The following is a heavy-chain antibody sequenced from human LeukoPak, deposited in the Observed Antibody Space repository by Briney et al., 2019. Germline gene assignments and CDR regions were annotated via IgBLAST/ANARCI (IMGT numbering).Heavy chain of an antibody. Sequence: GGSLRLSCAASGLTVRSNYMSWVRQAPGKGLEWVSVIYSGGSIYNADFVKGRFTISRDNSKNTLYLQMNSLRVEDTAVYYCARDPYSGSFYGDDWGQGTLVTVSS. CDR3: ARDPYSGSFYGDD. V-gene: IGHV3-53*01. J-gene: IGHJ4*02. CDR1: GLTVRSNY. D-gene: IGHD1-26*01. CDR2: IYSGGSI.